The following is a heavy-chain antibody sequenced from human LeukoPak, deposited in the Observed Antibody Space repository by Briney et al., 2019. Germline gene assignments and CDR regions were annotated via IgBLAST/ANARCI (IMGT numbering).Heavy chain of an antibody. V-gene: IGHV4-39*01. CDR2: ISYSGST. CDR3: ARGQGTHGVDY. D-gene: IGHD3-10*01. Sequence: SETLSLTCTVSGGSISSSSYYWGWIRQPPGKGLEWIGSISYSGSTSYNPSLKSRVTISVDTSKNQFSLKLSSVTAADTAVYYCARGQGTHGVDYWGQGTLVTVSS. J-gene: IGHJ4*02. CDR1: GGSISSSSYY.